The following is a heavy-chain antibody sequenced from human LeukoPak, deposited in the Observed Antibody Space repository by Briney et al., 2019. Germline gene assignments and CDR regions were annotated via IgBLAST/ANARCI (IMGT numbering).Heavy chain of an antibody. Sequence: GGSLRLSCAASGFTFSSYTMNWVRQAPGKGLEWVSSIISSSSFIYYADSVKGRFTISRDNAKNSLYLQMNSLRAEDTAVYYCARDFGGYCSSSSCYLGFLDYWGQGTLVTVSP. V-gene: IGHV3-21*03. CDR2: IISSSSFI. CDR1: GFTFSSYT. D-gene: IGHD2-2*01. J-gene: IGHJ4*02. CDR3: ARDFGGYCSSSSCYLGFLDY.